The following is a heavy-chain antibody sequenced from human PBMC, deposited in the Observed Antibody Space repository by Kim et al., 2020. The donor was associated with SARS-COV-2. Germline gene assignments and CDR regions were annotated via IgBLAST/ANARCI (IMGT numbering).Heavy chain of an antibody. J-gene: IGHJ4*02. CDR3: ARDQQRSFDY. CDR2: IVEDGSEK. Sequence: GGSPRLSCAASGFTFSSYWMSWVRQSPEKGLERVAAIVEDGSEKCYVDSVEGRFSISRDNAKNSLYLQMNSLRAEDTAVYYCARDQQRSFDYWGQGTPVTVSS. V-gene: IGHV3-7*01. CDR1: GFTFSSYW.